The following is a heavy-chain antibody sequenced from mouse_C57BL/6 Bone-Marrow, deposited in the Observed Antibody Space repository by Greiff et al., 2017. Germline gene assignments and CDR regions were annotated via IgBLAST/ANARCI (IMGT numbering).Heavy chain of an antibody. CDR2: INPYNGGT. D-gene: IGHD1-1*01. V-gene: IGHV1-19*01. CDR1: GYTFTDYY. J-gene: IGHJ2*01. Sequence: VQLQQSGPVLVKPGASVKMSCKASGYTFTDYYMNWVNQSHGKSLEWIGVINPYNGGTSSNQKSKGKATLTVDKSSSTAYMELNSLTSEDSAVYYCARKIYYGSSQYDFDYWGQGTTLTVSS. CDR3: ARKIYYGSSQYDFDY.